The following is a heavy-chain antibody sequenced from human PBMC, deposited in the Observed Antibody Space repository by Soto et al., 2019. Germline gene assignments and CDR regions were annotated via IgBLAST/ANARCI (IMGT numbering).Heavy chain of an antibody. J-gene: IGHJ6*02. D-gene: IGHD2-21*01. CDR1: GFTFSSYW. CDR2: IKQDGSEK. V-gene: IGHV3-7*03. Sequence: EVQLVESGGGLVQPGGSLRLSCAASGFTFSSYWMSWVRQAPGKGLEWVANIKQDGSEKYYVDSVKGRFTISRDNAKNSLYLQMDSLRAEDTAVYYCARDSLFTYYYYYGMDVSGQGTTVTVSS. CDR3: ARDSLFTYYYYYGMDV.